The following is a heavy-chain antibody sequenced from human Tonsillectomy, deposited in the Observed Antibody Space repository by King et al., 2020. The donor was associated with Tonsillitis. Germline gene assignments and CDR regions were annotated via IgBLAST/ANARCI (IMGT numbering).Heavy chain of an antibody. CDR2: INPNSGGT. V-gene: IGHV1-2*04. D-gene: IGHD3-3*01. CDR1: GYTFTGYY. Sequence: VQLVESGAEVKKPGASVKVSCKASGYTFTGYYMHWVRQAPGQGLEWMGWINPNSGGTNYAQKFQGWVTMTRDTCISTAYMELSRLRSDDSTVYYCARGNDFWSGYYVGWFDPWGQGTLVTVSS. J-gene: IGHJ5*02. CDR3: ARGNDFWSGYYVGWFDP.